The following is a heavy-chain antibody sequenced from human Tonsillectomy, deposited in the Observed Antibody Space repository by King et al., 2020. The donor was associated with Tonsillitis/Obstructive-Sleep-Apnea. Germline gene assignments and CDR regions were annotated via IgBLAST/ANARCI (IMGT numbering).Heavy chain of an antibody. CDR3: ARDGASYYYYMDV. CDR2: INSDGSRT. J-gene: IGHJ6*03. V-gene: IGHV3-74*01. CDR1: GFTFSSYW. D-gene: IGHD3-16*01. Sequence: VQLVESGGGLVQPGGSLRLSCAASGFTFSSYWRHWVRQAPGKGLVWVSRINSDGSRTNYADSVKGRFTISRDNAKNTLYLQMNSLRAEDTSVYYCARDGASYYYYMDVWGKGTTVTVSS.